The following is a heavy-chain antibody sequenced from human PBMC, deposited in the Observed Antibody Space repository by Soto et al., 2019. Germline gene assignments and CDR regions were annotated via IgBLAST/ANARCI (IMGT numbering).Heavy chain of an antibody. CDR3: AKIRLLTTVDY. D-gene: IGHD4-17*01. J-gene: IGHJ4*02. Sequence: GGSLRLSCAASGFTFSSYWMSWFRQAPGKGLEWVANIKQDGSEKYSVDSVKGRFTISRDNAKNSLYLQMNSLRAEDTAIYYCAKIRLLTTVDYWGQGXLVTVSS. CDR1: GFTFSSYW. V-gene: IGHV3-7*03. CDR2: IKQDGSEK.